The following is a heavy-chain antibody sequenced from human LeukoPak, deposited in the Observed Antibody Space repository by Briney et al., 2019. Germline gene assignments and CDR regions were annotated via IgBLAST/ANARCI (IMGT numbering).Heavy chain of an antibody. Sequence: PGGSLRLSCAASGFTFSTYALSWVRQAPGKGLEWVSAISGSGGSTYYADSVKGRFTISRDNSKNTLYLQMNSLRAEDTAVYYCAKDTVGYQLLFDYWGQGTLVTVSS. CDR3: AKDTVGYQLLFDY. J-gene: IGHJ4*02. CDR1: GFTFSTYA. V-gene: IGHV3-23*01. D-gene: IGHD2-2*01. CDR2: ISGSGGST.